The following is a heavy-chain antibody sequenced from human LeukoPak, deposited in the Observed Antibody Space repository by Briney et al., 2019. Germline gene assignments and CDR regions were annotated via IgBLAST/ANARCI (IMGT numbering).Heavy chain of an antibody. V-gene: IGHV3-23*01. J-gene: IGHJ4*02. CDR1: GFTFSSYA. CDR2: ISGSGGST. Sequence: GGSLRLSCAASGFTFSSYAMSWVRQAPGKGLEWVSAISGSGGSTYYADSVKGRFTVSRDNAKNSLYLQMNSLRAEDTAVYYCARPMEGYSGSGRWYFDYWGQGTQVTVSS. D-gene: IGHD3-10*01. CDR3: ARPMEGYSGSGRWYFDY.